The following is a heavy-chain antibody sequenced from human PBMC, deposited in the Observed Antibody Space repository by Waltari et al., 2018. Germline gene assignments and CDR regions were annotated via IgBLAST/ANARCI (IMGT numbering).Heavy chain of an antibody. CDR2: ISLDGSKL. CDR3: ARGGGLYYNDGSGPIDY. Sequence: QMVESGGGVVQPGRSLRLSCEVSGFTFSTYGMHWVRQAPGKGLEWVPFISLDGSKLKYGDSVKVRLTISRDNARLFLQRNSLTAVDTAMYFCARGGGLYYNDGSGPIDYWGQGTLVTVSS. D-gene: IGHD3-22*01. V-gene: IGHV3-33*05. J-gene: IGHJ4*02. CDR1: GFTFSTYG.